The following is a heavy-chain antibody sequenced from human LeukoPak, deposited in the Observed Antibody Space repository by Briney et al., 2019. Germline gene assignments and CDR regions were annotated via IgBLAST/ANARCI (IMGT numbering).Heavy chain of an antibody. CDR2: ISYDGSNK. V-gene: IGHV3-30*03. J-gene: IGHJ4*02. Sequence: GGSLRLSCAASGFTFSSYGMHWVRQAPGKGLEWVAVISYDGSNKYYADSVKGRFTISRDNAKNTLYLQMNSLRAEDTAVYFCVRSSDWAFFDHWGQGALVTVSS. D-gene: IGHD3/OR15-3a*01. CDR3: VRSSDWAFFDH. CDR1: GFTFSSYG.